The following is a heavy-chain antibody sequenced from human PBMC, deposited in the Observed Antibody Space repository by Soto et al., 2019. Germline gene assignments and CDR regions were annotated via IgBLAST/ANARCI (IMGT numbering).Heavy chain of an antibody. D-gene: IGHD4-17*01. CDR3: AKRTFCPRYGDCDWYFDL. Sequence: EVQLLESGGGSVQRGGSLRLSCVGSGFSFSTYGMDWVRQAPGKGLEWVSGISGNGGSIYHADSVRGRFTVSRDDSKSTLFLQMNGLRGDDTAVYYCAKRTFCPRYGDCDWYFDLWGRGTLVTVSS. J-gene: IGHJ2*01. V-gene: IGHV3-23*01. CDR2: ISGNGGSI. CDR1: GFSFSTYG.